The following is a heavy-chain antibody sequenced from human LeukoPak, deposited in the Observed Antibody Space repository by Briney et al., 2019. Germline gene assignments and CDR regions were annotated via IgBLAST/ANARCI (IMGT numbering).Heavy chain of an antibody. CDR1: GYTFTTYY. V-gene: IGHV1-46*01. Sequence: ASVKVSCKASGYTFTTYYMHWVRQAPGQGLEWMGVINPSGGGTTYSQNFQGRVTMTRDTSTSTVYMELSSLRAEDTAIYYCARDSSHYLGSSDYWGQGTLVTVSS. CDR2: INPSGGGT. CDR3: ARDSSHYLGSSDY. J-gene: IGHJ4*02. D-gene: IGHD6-6*01.